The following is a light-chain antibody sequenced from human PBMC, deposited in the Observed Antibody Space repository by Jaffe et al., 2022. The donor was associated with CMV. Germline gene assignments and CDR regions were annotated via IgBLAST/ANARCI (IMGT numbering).Light chain of an antibody. J-gene: IGKJ1*01. CDR3: QKYDSAPWT. Sequence: DIQMTQSPSSLSASVGDRVTITCRASQAIRDYLAWYQQKQGKIPKLLISAASTLQSGVPSRFSGSGSGTDFTLTISSLQPEDVATYYCQKYDSAPWTFGQGTKVEIK. CDR2: AAS. CDR1: QAIRDY. V-gene: IGKV1-27*01.